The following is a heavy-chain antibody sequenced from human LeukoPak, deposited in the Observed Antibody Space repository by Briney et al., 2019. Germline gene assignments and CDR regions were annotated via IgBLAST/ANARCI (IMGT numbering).Heavy chain of an antibody. D-gene: IGHD6-19*01. CDR3: SRAFYSSGWFFVY. Sequence: TETLSLTCTVSGGSITSYFWSWIRQPPGKGLEWMGYIYYCKTTSHNPPLMSRVTISVDTTKNQFTLMFSSVTAADTAVDYWSRAFYSSGWFFVYWGQGTLVTVSS. CDR1: GGSITSYF. J-gene: IGHJ4*02. V-gene: IGHV4-59*04. CDR2: IYYCKTT.